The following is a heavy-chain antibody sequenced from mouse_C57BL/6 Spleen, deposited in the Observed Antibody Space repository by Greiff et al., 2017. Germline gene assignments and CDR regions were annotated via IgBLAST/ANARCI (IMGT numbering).Heavy chain of an antibody. CDR3: ARDGDGFAFAY. D-gene: IGHD2-3*01. CDR1: GYTFTDYY. V-gene: IGHV1-84*01. Sequence: QVQLKESGPELVKPGASVQISCKASGYTFTDYYINWVKQRPGQGLEWIGWIYPGRGNTKYNEKFKGKATLTVDTSSSTAYMQLSSLTSEDSAVYFCARDGDGFAFAYWGQGTLVTVSA. J-gene: IGHJ3*01. CDR2: IYPGRGNT.